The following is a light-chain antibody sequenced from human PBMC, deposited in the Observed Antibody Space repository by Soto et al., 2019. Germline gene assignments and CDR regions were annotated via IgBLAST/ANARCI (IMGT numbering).Light chain of an antibody. J-gene: IGKJ5*01. CDR1: QSVSSY. CDR2: DAS. CDR3: QQRSNWAT. Sequence: EIVLTQSPATLSLSPGDRATLSCRASQSVSSYLAWYQQKPGQAPRLLIYDASNRATGIPARFSGSGAGTDFALTISSLEPEDFAVYYWQQRSNWATFGQGTRLEI. V-gene: IGKV3-11*01.